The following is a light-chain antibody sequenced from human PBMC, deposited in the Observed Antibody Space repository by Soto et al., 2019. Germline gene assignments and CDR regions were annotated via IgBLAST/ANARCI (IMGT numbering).Light chain of an antibody. Sequence: QAVVTQPPSVSGAPGQRVTISCTGSSSNIGAGYDVHWYKQLSGTAPKLLIYGNSNRPSGVPDRFSGSKSGTSASLAITGLQAEDEADYYCQSYDSSLSVVFGGGTKLTVL. J-gene: IGLJ2*01. CDR3: QSYDSSLSVV. V-gene: IGLV1-40*01. CDR2: GNS. CDR1: SSNIGAGYD.